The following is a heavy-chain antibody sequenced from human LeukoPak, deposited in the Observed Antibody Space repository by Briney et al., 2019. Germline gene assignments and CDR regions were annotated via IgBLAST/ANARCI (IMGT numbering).Heavy chain of an antibody. CDR3: ARDRAAAYFDY. V-gene: IGHV1-46*01. CDR2: INPSGGST. CDR1: GYTFTSYY. D-gene: IGHD6-13*01. Sequence: ASVKVSCKASGYTFTSYYMLWVRQAPGQGLEWMGIINPSGGSTSYAQKFQGRVTMTRDTSTSTVYMELSSLRSEDTAVYYCARDRAAAYFDYWGQGTLVTVSS. J-gene: IGHJ4*02.